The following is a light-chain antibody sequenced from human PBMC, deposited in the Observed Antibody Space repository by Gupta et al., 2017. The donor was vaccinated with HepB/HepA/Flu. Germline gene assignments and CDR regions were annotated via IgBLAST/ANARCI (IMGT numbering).Light chain of an antibody. J-gene: IGLJ2*01. CDR3: SSYTSSSTLVV. CDR1: SSDVGGDNY. V-gene: IGLV2-14*01. CDR2: DVS. Sequence: SALTQPASVPGSPGQSITITCTRTSSDVGGDNYVSWYQQHPGKAPKLMIYDVSNRPSGVSNSFSGSKSGNTASLTISGLQEEEEADYYCSSYTSSSTLVVFGGGTKLTVL.